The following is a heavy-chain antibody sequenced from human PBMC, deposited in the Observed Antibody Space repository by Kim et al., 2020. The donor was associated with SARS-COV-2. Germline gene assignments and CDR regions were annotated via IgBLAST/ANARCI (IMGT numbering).Heavy chain of an antibody. J-gene: IGHJ6*01. CDR1: GFGFDTHS. D-gene: IGHD2-2*01. V-gene: IGHV3-21*01. CDR2: IGGTSNYI. Sequence: GGSLRLSCAASGFGFDTHSMNWVRQAPGKGLEWVSSIGGTSNYIYYADSLKGRFTISRDNAKNSLFLQMNSLRAEDTAVYYCARGGYCSSTSCYFYYY. CDR3: ARGGYCSSTSCYFYYY.